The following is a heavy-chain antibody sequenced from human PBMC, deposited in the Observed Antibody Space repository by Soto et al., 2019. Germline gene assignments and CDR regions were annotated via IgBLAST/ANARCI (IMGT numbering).Heavy chain of an antibody. CDR2: VDPEDGET. CDR3: VRRHVSATGIDWFDP. Sequence: ASVKVSCKVSGYTFIDYFVHWVQQAPGKGLEWMGLVDPEDGETIYAEKFQGRVTITADTSTDTAYMELSSLRSEDTAVYYCVRRHVSATGIDWFDPWGQGTLVTVSS. J-gene: IGHJ5*02. V-gene: IGHV1-69-2*01. CDR1: GYTFIDYF. D-gene: IGHD6-13*01.